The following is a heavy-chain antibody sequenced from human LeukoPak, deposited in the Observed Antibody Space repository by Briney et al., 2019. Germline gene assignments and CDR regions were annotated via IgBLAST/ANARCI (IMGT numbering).Heavy chain of an antibody. CDR3: AREVTIFGVVIEGFDP. CDR1: GYTFTSYA. Sequence: ASVTVSCTASGYTFTSYAMNWVRQAPGQGLEWIGWINTNTGNPTYAQGFTGRFVFSLDTSVSTAYLQTSSLKAEDTAVYYCAREVTIFGVVIEGFDPWGQGTLVTVSS. D-gene: IGHD3-3*01. CDR2: INTNTGNP. J-gene: IGHJ5*02. V-gene: IGHV7-4-1*02.